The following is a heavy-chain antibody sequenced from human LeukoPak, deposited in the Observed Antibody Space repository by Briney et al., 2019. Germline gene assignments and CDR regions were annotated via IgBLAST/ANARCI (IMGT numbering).Heavy chain of an antibody. CDR3: ARDPGIAAAPKNGMDV. J-gene: IGHJ6*02. Sequence: SVKVSCKASGGTFSSYAISWVRQAPGQGLEWMGRIIPILGIANYAQKFQGRVTITADKSTSTAYVELSSLRSEDTAVYYCARDPGIAAAPKNGMDVWGQGTTVTVSS. D-gene: IGHD6-13*01. CDR1: GGTFSSYA. CDR2: IIPILGIA. V-gene: IGHV1-69*04.